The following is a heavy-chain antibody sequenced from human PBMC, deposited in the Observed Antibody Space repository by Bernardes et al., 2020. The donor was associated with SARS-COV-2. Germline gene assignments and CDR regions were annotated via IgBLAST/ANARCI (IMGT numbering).Heavy chain of an antibody. Sequence: WETLSLTCTVSGVSISGSSNYWIWIRPPPGQGLEWIGTIYYSGSTYDNPSLKSLVTISVDTSKNQFSLKLTSVTAADTAVYYCARHFTWDTAMADDCGAQGTLVTV. CDR2: IYYSGST. V-gene: IGHV4-39*01. CDR3: ARHFTWDTAMADDC. CDR1: GVSISGSSNY. D-gene: IGHD5-18*01. J-gene: IGHJ4*02.